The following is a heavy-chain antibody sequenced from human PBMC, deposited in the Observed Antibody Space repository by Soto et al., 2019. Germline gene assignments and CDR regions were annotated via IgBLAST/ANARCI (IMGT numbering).Heavy chain of an antibody. CDR3: ARWGGYSNARGGDYYGMDV. CDR2: IYYSGST. CDR1: GGSISSGDYY. J-gene: IGHJ6*02. D-gene: IGHD4-4*01. Sequence: QVQLQESGPGLVKPSQTLSLTCTVSGGSISSGDYYWSWIRQPPGKGLEWIGYIYYSGSTFYNPSLKGRLTISVDTSTNKCSLKLSSVTAADTAVYYCARWGGYSNARGGDYYGMDVWGQGTTVTVSS. V-gene: IGHV4-30-4*01.